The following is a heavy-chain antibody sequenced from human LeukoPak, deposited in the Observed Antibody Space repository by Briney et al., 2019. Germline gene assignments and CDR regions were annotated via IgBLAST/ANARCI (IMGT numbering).Heavy chain of an antibody. Sequence: ASVTVSCKTSGYTFTDYYIHWVRQAPGQGLEWMGWINPDSGGTDYAQKFQGRVTMTRDTSISTAYMELSRLTSDDTAVYYCARDRGDGYNAYYFDYWGQGTLVTVSS. D-gene: IGHD5-24*01. V-gene: IGHV1-2*02. CDR1: GYTFTDYY. CDR2: INPDSGGT. CDR3: ARDRGDGYNAYYFDY. J-gene: IGHJ4*02.